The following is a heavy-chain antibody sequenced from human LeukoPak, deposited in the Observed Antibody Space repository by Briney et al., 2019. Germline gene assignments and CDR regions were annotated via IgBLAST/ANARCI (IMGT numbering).Heavy chain of an antibody. CDR3: TKIPKGGDGLTSADQIYFDI. CDR1: GGSISSYY. Sequence: PSETLSLTCTVSGGSISSYYWSWIRQPPGKGLEWIGYFYNNGNTNNNPSLKSRVTMSVDTSNNQFSLRLSSVTAADTAVYYCTKIPKGGDGLTSADQIYFDIWGRGTLVIVSS. J-gene: IGHJ2*01. D-gene: IGHD2-21*01. V-gene: IGHV4-59*08. CDR2: FYNNGNT.